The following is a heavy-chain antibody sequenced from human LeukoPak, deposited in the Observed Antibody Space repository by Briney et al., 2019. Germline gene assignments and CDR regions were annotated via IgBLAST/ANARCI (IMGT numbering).Heavy chain of an antibody. V-gene: IGHV3-23*01. CDR2: TSGSGGGT. CDR1: EFTFSSYA. CDR3: AKDLAYYYDSSGYYYY. J-gene: IGHJ4*02. Sequence: PGGSLRLSCAASEFTFSSYAMSWVRQAPGKGLEWVSATSGSGGGTYYADSVKGRFTISRDNSKNTLYLQMNSLRAEDTAVYYCAKDLAYYYDSSGYYYYWGQGTLVTVSS. D-gene: IGHD3-22*01.